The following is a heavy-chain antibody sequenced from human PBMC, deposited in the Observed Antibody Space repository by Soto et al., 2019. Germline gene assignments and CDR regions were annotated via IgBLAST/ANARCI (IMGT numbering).Heavy chain of an antibody. CDR1: GGSFSGYY. V-gene: IGHV4-34*01. CDR3: AREVRTTMVRGGRYWFDP. Sequence: SETLSLTCAVYGGSFSGYYWSWIRQPPGKGLEWIGGINHSGSTHYNPSLKSRVTISVGTSKNQFFLKLRSVSAADTDVYYCAREVRTTMVRGGRYWFDPWGQGTLVTVSS. CDR2: INHSGST. J-gene: IGHJ5*02. D-gene: IGHD3-10*01.